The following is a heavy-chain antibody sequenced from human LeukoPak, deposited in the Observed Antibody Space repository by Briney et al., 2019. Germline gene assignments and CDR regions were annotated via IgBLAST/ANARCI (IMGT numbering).Heavy chain of an antibody. Sequence: GGSLRLSCAASGFTFSSYWMHWVRQAPGRGLVWVSRIHSDEIRTNYADSVTGRFTISRDNAKNTVYLQMYSLRNEDTAVYYCARGIYGDPVAFDYWGQGTLVTVSS. J-gene: IGHJ4*02. V-gene: IGHV3-74*01. CDR1: GFTFSSYW. CDR2: IHSDEIRT. CDR3: ARGIYGDPVAFDY. D-gene: IGHD4/OR15-4a*01.